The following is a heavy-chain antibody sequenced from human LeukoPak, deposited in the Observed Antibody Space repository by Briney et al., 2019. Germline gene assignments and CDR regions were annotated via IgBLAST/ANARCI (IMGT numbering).Heavy chain of an antibody. V-gene: IGHV3-15*07. CDR2: IKSKTDGGTT. J-gene: IGHJ4*02. CDR3: TTDGRHSGYSGYDLSHY. D-gene: IGHD5-12*01. Sequence: GGSLRLSCAASGFAFSRYGMYWVRQAPGKGLEWVGRIKSKTDGGTTDYAAPVKGRFTISRDDSKNTLYLQMNSLKTEDTAVYYCTTDGRHSGYSGYDLSHYWGQGTLVTVSS. CDR1: GFAFSRYG.